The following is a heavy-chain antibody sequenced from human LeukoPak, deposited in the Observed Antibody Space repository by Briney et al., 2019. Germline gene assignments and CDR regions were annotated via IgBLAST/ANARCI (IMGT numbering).Heavy chain of an antibody. CDR2: ISYDGSNK. CDR1: GFTFRSYG. Sequence: GGSLRLSCAASGFTFRSYGMHWVGQAPGKGLHWVAVISYDGSNKYYADSVKGRFTISRDNSKNTLYLQMNSMRAEDTAVYYCAKQKGSAVAAYDYWGQGTLVTVSS. CDR3: AKQKGSAVAAYDY. V-gene: IGHV3-30*18. J-gene: IGHJ4*02. D-gene: IGHD6-19*01.